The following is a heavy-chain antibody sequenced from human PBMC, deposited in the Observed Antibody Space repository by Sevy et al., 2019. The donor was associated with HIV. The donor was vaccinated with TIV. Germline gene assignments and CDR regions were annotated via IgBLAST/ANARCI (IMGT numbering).Heavy chain of an antibody. D-gene: IGHD1-26*01. Sequence: ASVKVSCKASGYTFTSYDINWVRQATGQGLEWMGWKNPNSGNTGYAQKFQGRVTMTRNTSISTAYMELSSLRSEDTAVYYCARGKWELLRGAFDIWGQGTMVTVSS. J-gene: IGHJ3*02. V-gene: IGHV1-8*01. CDR2: KNPNSGNT. CDR3: ARGKWELLRGAFDI. CDR1: GYTFTSYD.